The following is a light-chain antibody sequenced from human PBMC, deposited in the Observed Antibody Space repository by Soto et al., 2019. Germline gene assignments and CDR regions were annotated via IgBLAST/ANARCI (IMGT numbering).Light chain of an antibody. J-gene: IGKJ5*01. Sequence: EIVLTQSPGTLSLSPGERATLSCRASQSLTSSYLAWYQQKPGQAPRLLIYGASSRATGIPVRFSGSGSGTEFTLTISSLQSEDFAVYYCQQYNNWPLNFGQGTRLEIK. CDR2: GAS. CDR1: QSLTSSY. CDR3: QQYNNWPLN. V-gene: IGKV3-15*01.